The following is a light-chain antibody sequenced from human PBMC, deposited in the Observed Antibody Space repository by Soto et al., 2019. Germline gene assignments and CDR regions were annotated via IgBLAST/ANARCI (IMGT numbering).Light chain of an antibody. CDR3: QQYENLPT. CDR1: QNINDY. Sequence: DIQMTQSPSSLSASVVYRGTITCQAIQNINDYLNRYQQKPGRAPKLLIYDASNLEAGVPSRFRGSGSGTDFTFTISRLQPEDIATYYCQQYENLPTFGQGTRLEI. CDR2: DAS. V-gene: IGKV1-33*01. J-gene: IGKJ5*01.